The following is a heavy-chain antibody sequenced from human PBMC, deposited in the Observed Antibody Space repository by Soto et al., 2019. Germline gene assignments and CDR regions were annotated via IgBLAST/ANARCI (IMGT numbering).Heavy chain of an antibody. CDR2: INAGNGNR. J-gene: IGHJ4*02. CDR1: GYTFTSYG. CDR3: ATDKGRSPLDY. D-gene: IGHD2-15*01. Sequence: ASVKVSCKASGYTFTSYGMHWVRQAPGQRLEWMGWINAGNGNRKYSQKFQGRVTITRDTSASTAYMELSSLRSEDTTVYYCATDKGRSPLDYWGQGTLVTVSS. V-gene: IGHV1-3*01.